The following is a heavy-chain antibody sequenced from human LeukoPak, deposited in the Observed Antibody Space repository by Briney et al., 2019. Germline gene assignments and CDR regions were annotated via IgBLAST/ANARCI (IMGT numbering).Heavy chain of an antibody. V-gene: IGHV1-2*02. CDR3: ATDGYSGASDAFDI. CDR1: GYTFTGYY. D-gene: IGHD1-26*01. CDR2: INPNSGGT. Sequence: ASVKVSCKASGYTFTGYYMHWVRQAPGQGLEWMGWINPNSGGTNYAQKFQGRVTMTRDTSISTAYMELSRLRSDDTALFYCATDGYSGASDAFDIWGQGTLVTVSS. J-gene: IGHJ4*02.